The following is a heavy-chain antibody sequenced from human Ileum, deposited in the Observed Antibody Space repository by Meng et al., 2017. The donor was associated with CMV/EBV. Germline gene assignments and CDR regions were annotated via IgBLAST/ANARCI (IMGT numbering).Heavy chain of an antibody. CDR2: IYYSGST. CDR1: GGSVSSGSYY. J-gene: IGHJ3*02. D-gene: IGHD1-7*01. CDR3: ARGRNNWNYYAFDI. Sequence: SETLSLTCTVSGGSVSSGSYYWSWIRQPPGKGLEWIGYIYYSGSTNYNPSLKSRVSISVDTSKNQISLKLSSVTAADTAVYYCARGRNNWNYYAFDIWGQGTLVTVSS. V-gene: IGHV4-61*01.